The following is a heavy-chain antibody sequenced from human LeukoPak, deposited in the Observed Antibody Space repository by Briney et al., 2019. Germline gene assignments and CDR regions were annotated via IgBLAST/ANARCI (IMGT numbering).Heavy chain of an antibody. D-gene: IGHD3-16*02. CDR3: ARGFYDYVWGSYRTNWFDP. J-gene: IGHJ5*02. V-gene: IGHV4-4*07. CDR1: SGSIRSYY. CDR2: IYTSGST. Sequence: SETLSLTCTVSSGSIRSYYWSWIRQPAGKGLEWIGRIYTSGSTNYNPSLKSRVTMSVDTSKNQFSLKLSSVTAADTAVYYCARGFYDYVWGSYRTNWFDPWGQGTLVTVSS.